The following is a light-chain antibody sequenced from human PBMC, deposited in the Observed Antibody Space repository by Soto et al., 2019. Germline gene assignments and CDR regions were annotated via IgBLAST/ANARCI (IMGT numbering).Light chain of an antibody. V-gene: IGKV1-5*03. CDR1: QRIGDW. J-gene: IGKJ1*01. Sequence: DIQMTQSPSTLYASVGHRVTITCRASQRIGDWLAWYQQKPGKAPKLLIYRASSLESGVPSRFSGSGSETDFTLTISSLQPDDFATYYCQQFKTYPWTFGQGTKVEIK. CDR3: QQFKTYPWT. CDR2: RAS.